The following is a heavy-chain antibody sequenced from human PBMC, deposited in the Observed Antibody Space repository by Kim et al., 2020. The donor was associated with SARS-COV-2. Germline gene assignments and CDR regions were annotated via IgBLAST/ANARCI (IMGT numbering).Heavy chain of an antibody. CDR3: AKGTGYYDSSGSYCRDALDI. J-gene: IGHJ3*02. CDR2: INGRGGRT. V-gene: IGHV3-23*01. D-gene: IGHD3-22*01. Sequence: GGSLRLSCAASGFTFSTYAMNWVRQVPGKGLEWVSNINGRGGRTFYAASVKGRFTISRDNSTNTLYLQMNVLRAEDTAVYYCAKGTGYYDSSGSYCRDALDIWGQGTMVTVSS. CDR1: GFTFSTYA.